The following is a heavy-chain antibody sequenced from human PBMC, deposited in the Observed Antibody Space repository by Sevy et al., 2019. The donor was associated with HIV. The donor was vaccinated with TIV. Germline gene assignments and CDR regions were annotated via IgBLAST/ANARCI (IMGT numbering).Heavy chain of an antibody. J-gene: IGHJ4*02. CDR1: GFTFTSFS. Sequence: GGSLRLSCAASGFTFTSFSMHWVRQAPGKGLEWVATISYDGSNKYYADSVKGRFTISRDNSKNTLYLQMNSLRAEDTAVYYCAKVDSSGYYSVSGFDYWGQGTLVTVSS. CDR2: ISYDGSNK. D-gene: IGHD3-22*01. V-gene: IGHV3-30-3*01. CDR3: AKVDSSGYYSVSGFDY.